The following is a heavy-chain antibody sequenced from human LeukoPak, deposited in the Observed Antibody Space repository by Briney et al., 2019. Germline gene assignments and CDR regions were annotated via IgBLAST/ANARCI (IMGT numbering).Heavy chain of an antibody. CDR2: IYYSGST. Sequence: PSETLSLTCTVSGGSISSYYWSWIRQPPGKGLEWIGYIYYSGSTNYNPSLKSRVTISVDTSKNQFSLKLSSVTAADTAVYYCARDSSSWLLGYFDYWGQGTLVTVSS. V-gene: IGHV4-59*01. J-gene: IGHJ4*02. D-gene: IGHD6-13*01. CDR1: GGSISSYY. CDR3: ARDSSSWLLGYFDY.